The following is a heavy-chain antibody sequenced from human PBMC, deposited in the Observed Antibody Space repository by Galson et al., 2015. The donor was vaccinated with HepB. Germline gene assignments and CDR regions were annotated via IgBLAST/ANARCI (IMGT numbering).Heavy chain of an antibody. CDR2: TYYTGNI. D-gene: IGHD1-7*01. CDR1: GDSISSSY. J-gene: IGHJ3*02. CDR3: AKGGNNGNLVPAFDI. V-gene: IGHV4-59*01. Sequence: SETLSLTCTVSGDSISSSYWSWIRQPPGKGLEWIGFTYYTGNIHYNPSFSSRVTISIDRSKNQFSLSLTSVTAADTAGYYCAKGGNNGNLVPAFDIWGQGTMVAVSS.